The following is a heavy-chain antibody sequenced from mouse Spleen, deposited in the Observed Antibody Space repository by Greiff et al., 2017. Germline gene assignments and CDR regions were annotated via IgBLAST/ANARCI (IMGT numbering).Heavy chain of an antibody. CDR3: APLYYGNHEGFAY. Sequence: EVQLQQSGPELVKPGASVKMSCKASGYTFTDYNMHWVKQSPGKSLEWIGYINPNNGGTSYNQKFKGKATLTVNKSSSTAYMELRSLTSEDSAVYYCAPLYYGNHEGFAYWGQGTLVTVSA. D-gene: IGHD2-1*01. J-gene: IGHJ3*01. V-gene: IGHV1-22*01. CDR1: GYTFTDYN. CDR2: INPNNGGT.